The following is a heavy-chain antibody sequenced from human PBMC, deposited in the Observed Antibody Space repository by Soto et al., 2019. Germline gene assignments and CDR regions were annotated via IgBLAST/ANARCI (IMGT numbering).Heavy chain of an antibody. J-gene: IGHJ4*02. Sequence: PSETLSLTCTVSGGSISSYYGSWIRQPPGKGLEWIGYIYYSGSTNYNPSLKSRVTISVDTSKNQFSLKLSSVTAADTAVYYCARHGPPVVVAALDYWGQGTLVTVSS. CDR3: ARHGPPVVVAALDY. V-gene: IGHV4-59*08. CDR2: IYYSGST. CDR1: GGSISSYY. D-gene: IGHD2-15*01.